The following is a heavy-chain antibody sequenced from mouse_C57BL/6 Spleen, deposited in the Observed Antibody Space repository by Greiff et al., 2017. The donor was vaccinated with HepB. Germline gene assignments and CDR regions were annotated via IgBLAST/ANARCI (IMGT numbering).Heavy chain of an antibody. Sequence: QVQLQQPGAELVKPGASVKMSCKASGYTFTSYWITWVKQRPGQGLEWIGDIYPGSGSTNYNEKFKSKATLTVDTSSSTAYMQLSSLTSEDSAVYDCARWGYGSSPSFAYWGQGTLVTVSA. J-gene: IGHJ3*01. D-gene: IGHD1-1*01. CDR3: ARWGYGSSPSFAY. CDR1: GYTFTSYW. V-gene: IGHV1-55*01. CDR2: IYPGSGST.